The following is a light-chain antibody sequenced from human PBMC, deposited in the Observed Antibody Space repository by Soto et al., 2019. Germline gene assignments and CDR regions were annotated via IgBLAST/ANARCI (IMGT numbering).Light chain of an antibody. CDR3: QSYDNSLIGSV. Sequence: QSVLTQPPAVSGAPGQRVTISCTGSSSNIGAGYVVHWYQQHPGTAPKLLIYDHTNRPSGVPDRFSGSKSGTSASLAITGLQAEDEADYYCQSYDNSLIGSVFGGGTKLTVL. V-gene: IGLV1-40*01. J-gene: IGLJ3*02. CDR1: SSNIGAGYV. CDR2: DHT.